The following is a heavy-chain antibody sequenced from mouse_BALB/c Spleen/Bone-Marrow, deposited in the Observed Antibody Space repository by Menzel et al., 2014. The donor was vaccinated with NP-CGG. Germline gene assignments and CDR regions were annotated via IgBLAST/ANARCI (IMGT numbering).Heavy chain of an antibody. CDR1: GFTFNIYA. Sequence: EVKLVESGGGLVQPKGSLKLSCAASGFTFNIYAMNWVRQAPGKGLEWVARIRSKSKNYETYYADSVKDRFIISRDDSQTMFYLQMNNLKTEDTAIYHCVRGDYRYLYFDYWGQGTTLTVSS. CDR2: IRSKSKNYET. D-gene: IGHD2-14*01. CDR3: VRGDYRYLYFDY. J-gene: IGHJ2*01. V-gene: IGHV10-1*02.